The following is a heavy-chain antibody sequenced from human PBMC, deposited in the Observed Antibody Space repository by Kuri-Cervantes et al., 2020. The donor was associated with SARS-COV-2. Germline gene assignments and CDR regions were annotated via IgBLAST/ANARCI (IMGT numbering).Heavy chain of an antibody. CDR1: GGSFSGYY. D-gene: IGHD3-3*01. CDR3: ARNDFWSGYYFDY. V-gene: IGHV3-11*04. J-gene: IGHJ4*02. CDR2: ISSSGSTI. Sequence: GGSLRLSCAVYGGSFSGYYWSWIRQPPGKGLEWVSYISSSGSTIYYADSVKGRFTISRDNAKNSLYLQMNSLRAEDTAVYYCARNDFWSGYYFDYWGQGTLVTVPQ.